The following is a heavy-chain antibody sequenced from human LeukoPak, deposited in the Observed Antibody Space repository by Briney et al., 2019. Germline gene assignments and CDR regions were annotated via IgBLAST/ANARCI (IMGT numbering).Heavy chain of an antibody. CDR2: IYSGGST. Sequence: QPGGSLRLSCAASGFTVSSNYMSWVRQAPGKGLEWVSVIYSGGSTYYADSVKGRFTISRDNSKNTLYLQMNSLRAEDTAVYYRARVSCPFWGGCYYYYMDVWGKGTTVTVSS. CDR3: ARVSCPFWGGCYYYYMDV. D-gene: IGHD3-3*01. CDR1: GFTVSSNY. V-gene: IGHV3-66*02. J-gene: IGHJ6*03.